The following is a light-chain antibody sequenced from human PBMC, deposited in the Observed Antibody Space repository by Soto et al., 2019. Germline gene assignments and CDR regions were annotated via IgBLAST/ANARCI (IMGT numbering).Light chain of an antibody. Sequence: DIQMTQSPSSQSAVVGDRVTITCRASQNIGKCLNWYQQKPGKAPNLLIYAASSLQSGVPPRFSGSGSGTDFTLTISRLQPEDFATYYCEQSYATPYTFGQGTKLEIK. V-gene: IGKV1-39*01. CDR2: AAS. J-gene: IGKJ2*01. CDR1: QNIGKC. CDR3: EQSYATPYT.